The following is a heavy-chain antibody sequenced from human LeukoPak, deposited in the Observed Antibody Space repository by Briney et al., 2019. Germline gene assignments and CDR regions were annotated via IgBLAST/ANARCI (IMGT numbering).Heavy chain of an antibody. V-gene: IGHV3-21*01. CDR1: GFTFSSYS. J-gene: IGHJ4*02. D-gene: IGHD3-10*01. CDR2: ISSSSSYI. Sequence: PGGSLRLSCAASGFTFSSYSMNWVRQAPGKGLEWVSSISSSSSYIYYADSVKGRFTISRDNAKNSLYLQMNSLRAEDTAVYYCASVGFGEFSYWGQGTLVTVSS. CDR3: ASVGFGEFSY.